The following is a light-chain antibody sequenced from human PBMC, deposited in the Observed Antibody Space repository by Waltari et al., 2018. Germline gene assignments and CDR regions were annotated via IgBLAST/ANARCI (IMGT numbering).Light chain of an antibody. Sequence: DIQMTQSPSSLSASVGDRVTITCQAGQSISSYLNWYQQKPGKAPKLLIYAASSLQSGVPSRFSGSGSGTDFTLTISSLQPEDFATYYCQQSYSTWYTFGQGTKLEIK. CDR1: QSISSY. CDR3: QQSYSTWYT. CDR2: AAS. J-gene: IGKJ2*01. V-gene: IGKV1-39*01.